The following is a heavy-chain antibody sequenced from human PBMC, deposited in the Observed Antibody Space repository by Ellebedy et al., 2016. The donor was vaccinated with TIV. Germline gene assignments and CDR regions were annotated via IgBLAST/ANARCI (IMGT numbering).Heavy chain of an antibody. CDR1: GFTFTTFW. CDR3: ARENWYNDY. Sequence: GESLKISCAASGFTFTTFWMSWVRQAPGKGLEWVGNINQDGSEKCYGDSVKGRFTISRDNAKNSVYLQMNSLRAEDTAVYYCARENWYNDYWGQGTLVTVPS. J-gene: IGHJ4*02. V-gene: IGHV3-7*04. D-gene: IGHD1/OR15-1a*01. CDR2: INQDGSEK.